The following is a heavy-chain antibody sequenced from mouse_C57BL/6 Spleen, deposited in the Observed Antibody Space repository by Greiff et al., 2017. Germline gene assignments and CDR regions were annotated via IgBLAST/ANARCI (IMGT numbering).Heavy chain of an antibody. CDR1: GFTFSSYA. J-gene: IGHJ3*01. Sequence: EVQVVESGEGLVKPGGSLKLSCAASGFTFSSYAMSWVRQTPEKRLEWVAYISSGGDYSYYADTVKGRFTISRDNARNTLYLQMSSLKSEDTAMYYCTRYGNYDGFAYWGRGTLVTVSA. CDR3: TRYGNYDGFAY. V-gene: IGHV5-9-1*02. D-gene: IGHD2-1*01. CDR2: ISSGGDYS.